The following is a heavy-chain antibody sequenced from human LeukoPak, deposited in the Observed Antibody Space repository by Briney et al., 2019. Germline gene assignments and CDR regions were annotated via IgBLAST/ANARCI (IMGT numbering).Heavy chain of an antibody. CDR2: IYPGDSDA. V-gene: IGHV5-51*01. J-gene: IGHJ4*02. D-gene: IGHD6-13*01. CDR1: GYSFTSCW. CDR3: ARVSTIASPFGY. Sequence: GESLKISCKGSGYSFTSCWIGWVRQMPGKGLEWMGIIYPGDSDARYSPSFQGQVTISADKSITTAYLQWNSLKASDTAIYYCARVSTIASPFGYWGQGTLVTVSS.